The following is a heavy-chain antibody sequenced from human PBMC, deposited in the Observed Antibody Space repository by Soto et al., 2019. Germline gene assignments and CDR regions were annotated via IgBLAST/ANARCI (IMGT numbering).Heavy chain of an antibody. CDR2: INQSGTT. Sequence: TSETLSLTCAVNGGSFREYYWSWLRQPPGKGLEWIGEINQSGTTHYNPSLKRRINISIDTSKSQFSLNLTSVTAADTATYYCARDIITVIGGEIYYYFGMDVWGQGTTVPVSS. CDR3: ARDIITVIGGEIYYYFGMDV. D-gene: IGHD3-10*01. J-gene: IGHJ6*02. V-gene: IGHV4-34*01. CDR1: GGSFREYY.